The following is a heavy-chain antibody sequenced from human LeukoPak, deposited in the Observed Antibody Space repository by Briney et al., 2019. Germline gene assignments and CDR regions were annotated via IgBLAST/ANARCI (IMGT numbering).Heavy chain of an antibody. CDR2: IYYSGST. CDR1: GGSISRGGYY. V-gene: IGHV4-31*03. J-gene: IGHJ4*02. Sequence: SETLSLTCTVSGGSISRGGYYWSWIHQHPGKGLEWIGYIYYSGSTYYNPSLKSRVTISVDTSKNQFSLKLSSVTAADTAVYYCAKVTVTTVDYWGQGTLVTVSS. D-gene: IGHD4-17*01. CDR3: AKVTVTTVDY.